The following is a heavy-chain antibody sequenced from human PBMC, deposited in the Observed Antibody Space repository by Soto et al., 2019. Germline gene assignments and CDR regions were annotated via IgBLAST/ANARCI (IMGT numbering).Heavy chain of an antibody. Sequence: EVQLVESGGGLVQPGRSLRLSCAASGFTFDDYAMHWVRQAPGKGLEWVSGISWNSGSIGYADSVKGRFTISRDNAKNSLYLQMNRLRAEETALYYCAKDKGGTTVTTGGAFDIWGQGTMVTVSS. CDR3: AKDKGGTTVTTGGAFDI. D-gene: IGHD4-17*01. V-gene: IGHV3-9*01. CDR2: ISWNSGSI. J-gene: IGHJ3*02. CDR1: GFTFDDYA.